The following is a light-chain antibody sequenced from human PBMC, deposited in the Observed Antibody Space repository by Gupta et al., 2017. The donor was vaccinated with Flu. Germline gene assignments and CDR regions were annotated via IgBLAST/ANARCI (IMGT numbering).Light chain of an antibody. CDR1: SSDVGGYNY. CDR3: SSFTSTSTWV. Sequence: QSALTQPASVSGSPGQSITISCTGTSSDVGGYNYVSWYQQYPGKAPKLMIYEVSNRTAGVANRFSGSKSANTASLTISGRQAEDEANYYCSSFTSTSTWVFGGGTKLTVL. CDR2: EVS. V-gene: IGLV2-14*01. J-gene: IGLJ3*02.